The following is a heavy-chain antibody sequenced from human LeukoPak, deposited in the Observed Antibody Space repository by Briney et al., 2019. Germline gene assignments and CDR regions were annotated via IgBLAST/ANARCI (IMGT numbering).Heavy chain of an antibody. CDR1: GGSVSSSSYY. J-gene: IGHJ5*01. V-gene: IGHV4-39*01. CDR2: VYYSGST. CDR3: ARRLRGFDS. D-gene: IGHD5-12*01. Sequence: PSETLFLTCTVSGGSVSSSSYYWGWIRQPPGKGLEWIGSVYYSGSTYYNPSLKSRVTISVDTSKNQFSLKLSSVTAADTALYYCARRLRGFDSWGQGTLVTVSS.